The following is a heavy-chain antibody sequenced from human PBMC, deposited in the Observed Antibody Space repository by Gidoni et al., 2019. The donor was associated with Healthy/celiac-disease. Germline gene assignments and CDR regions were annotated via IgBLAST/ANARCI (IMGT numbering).Heavy chain of an antibody. CDR3: ARHGDYYDSSLFDY. V-gene: IGHV4-61*02. CDR1: GGSIRSGSYY. D-gene: IGHD3-22*01. Sequence: QVQLQESGPGLVKPSQTLSLTCTVSGGSIRSGSYYWSWIRQPAGKGLEWIGRIYTSGSTNYNPSLKSRVTISVDTSKNQFSLKLSSVTAADTAVYYCARHGDYYDSSLFDYWGQGTLVTVSS. CDR2: IYTSGST. J-gene: IGHJ4*02.